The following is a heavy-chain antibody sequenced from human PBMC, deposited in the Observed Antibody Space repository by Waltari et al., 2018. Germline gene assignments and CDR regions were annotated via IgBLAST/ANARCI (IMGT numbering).Heavy chain of an antibody. D-gene: IGHD2-2*01. CDR3: ARGIVVVPAATPEFDY. V-gene: IGHV1-69*08. Sequence: QVQLVQSGAEVKKPGSSVKVSCKASGGTFSSYAISWVRQAPGQGLEWMGRIIPICGTANDAKKFQGRVTITADKSTSTAYMELSSLRSEDTAVYYCARGIVVVPAATPEFDYWGQGTLVTVSS. J-gene: IGHJ4*02. CDR2: IIPICGTA. CDR1: GGTFSSYA.